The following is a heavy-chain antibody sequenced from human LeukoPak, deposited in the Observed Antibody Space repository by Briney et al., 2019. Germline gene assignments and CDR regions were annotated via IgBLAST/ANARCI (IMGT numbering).Heavy chain of an antibody. D-gene: IGHD1-26*01. CDR1: GGSFSGYY. V-gene: IGHV4-34*01. CDR2: INHSGST. Sequence: PSETLSLTCAVYGGSFSGYYWSWIRQPPGKGLERIGEINHSGSTNYNPSLKSRVTISVDTSKNQFSLKLSSVTAADTAVYYCAIKVDPSYYYYYYMDVWGKGTTVTVSS. J-gene: IGHJ6*03. CDR3: AIKVDPSYYYYYYMDV.